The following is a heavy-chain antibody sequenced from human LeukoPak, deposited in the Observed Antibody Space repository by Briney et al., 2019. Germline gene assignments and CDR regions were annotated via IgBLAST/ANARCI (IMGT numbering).Heavy chain of an antibody. V-gene: IGHV1-69*06. CDR3: ATLRRYFDWSPLDY. CDR2: IIPIFGTA. J-gene: IGHJ4*02. D-gene: IGHD3-9*01. CDR1: GGTFSSYA. Sequence: SVKVSCKASGGTFSSYAISWVRQAPGQGLEWMGGIIPIFGTANYAQKFQGRVTMTEDTSTDTAYMELSGLRSEDTAVYYCATLRRYFDWSPLDYWGQGTLVTVSS.